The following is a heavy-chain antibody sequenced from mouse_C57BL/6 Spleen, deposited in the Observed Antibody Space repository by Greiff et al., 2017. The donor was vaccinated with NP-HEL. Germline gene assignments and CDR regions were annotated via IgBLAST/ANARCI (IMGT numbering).Heavy chain of an antibody. Sequence: QVQLQQSGAELVKPGASVKISCKASGYAFSSYWMNWVKQRPGKGLEWIGQIYPGDGDTNYNGKFKGKATLTADKSSSTAYMQLSSLTSEDSAVYFCARGEIYYGYRLDYWGQGTSVTVSS. CDR1: GYAFSSYW. CDR2: IYPGDGDT. J-gene: IGHJ4*01. D-gene: IGHD2-2*01. V-gene: IGHV1-80*01. CDR3: ARGEIYYGYRLDY.